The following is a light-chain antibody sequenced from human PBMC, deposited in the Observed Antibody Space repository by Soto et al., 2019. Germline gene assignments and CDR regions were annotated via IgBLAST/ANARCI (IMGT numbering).Light chain of an antibody. J-gene: IGLJ2*01. CDR3: AAWDDSLSGLVV. CDR2: RNN. V-gene: IGLV1-47*01. CDR1: SSNIGSNY. Sequence: QAVVTQPPSASGTPGQRVTISCSGSSSNIGSNYVYWYQQLPGTAPKLLIYRNNQRPSGVPDRFSGSKSGTSASLAISGLRSEVEADYYCAAWDDSLSGLVVFGGGTKLTVL.